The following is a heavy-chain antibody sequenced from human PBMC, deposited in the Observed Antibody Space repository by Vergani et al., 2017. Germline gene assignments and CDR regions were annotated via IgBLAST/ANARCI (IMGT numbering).Heavy chain of an antibody. CDR1: GGSFSGYY. CDR2: INHSGST. D-gene: IGHD3-9*01. CDR3: SGCSRYYDILTGYYSNWFDP. J-gene: IGHJ5*02. Sequence: QVQLQQWGAGLLKPSETLSLTCAVYGGSFSGYYWSWIRQPPGKGLEWIGEINHSGSTNYNPSLKTRVTISVDTSKKQFSLMLSSVTAADTAVYYCSGCSRYYDILTGYYSNWFDPWGQGTLVTVPS. V-gene: IGHV4-34*01.